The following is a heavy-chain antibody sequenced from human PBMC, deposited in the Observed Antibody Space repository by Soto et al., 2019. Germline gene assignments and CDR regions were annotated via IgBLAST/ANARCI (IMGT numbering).Heavy chain of an antibody. CDR1: VGSISSGGYS. J-gene: IGHJ4*02. D-gene: IGHD2-2*02. Sequence: TLSLTGAVSVGSISSGGYSWSWSRQPPGKGLEWIGYIYHSGSTYYNPSLKSRVTISVDRSKNQFSLKLSSVTAADTAVYYCARYTWAFDYWGQGTLVTVSS. CDR2: IYHSGST. CDR3: ARYTWAFDY. V-gene: IGHV4-30-2*01.